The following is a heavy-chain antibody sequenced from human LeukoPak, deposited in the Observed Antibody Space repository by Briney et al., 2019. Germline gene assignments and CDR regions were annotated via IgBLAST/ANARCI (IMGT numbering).Heavy chain of an antibody. CDR1: GGSISSSY. CDR3: ARLGDYVFKD. J-gene: IGHJ4*02. V-gene: IGHV4-4*09. CDR2: IHTSGGT. D-gene: IGHD4-17*01. Sequence: SETLSLTCTVSGGSISSSYWSWIRQPPGKGLEWIGYIHTSGGTNYSPSLKSRVTISVDKSKNQFSLNLSSVTAADTAVYYCARLGDYVFKDCGQGTLVTVSS.